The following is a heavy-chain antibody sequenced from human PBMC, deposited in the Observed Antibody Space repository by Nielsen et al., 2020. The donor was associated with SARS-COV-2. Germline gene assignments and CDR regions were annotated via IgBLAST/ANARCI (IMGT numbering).Heavy chain of an antibody. Sequence: ASVKVSCKASGYTFTGYYMHWVRQAPGQGLEWMGWINPNSGGTNYAQKFQGWVTMTRDTSTSTVYMEPSSLRSEDTAVYYCARYSSSWYFDYWGQGTLVTVSS. V-gene: IGHV1-2*04. CDR1: GYTFTGYY. CDR3: ARYSSSWYFDY. CDR2: INPNSGGT. J-gene: IGHJ4*02. D-gene: IGHD6-13*01.